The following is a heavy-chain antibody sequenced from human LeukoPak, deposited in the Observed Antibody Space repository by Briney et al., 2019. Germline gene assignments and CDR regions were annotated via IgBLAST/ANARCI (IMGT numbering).Heavy chain of an antibody. CDR2: IYHSGST. Sequence: SETLTLTCTVSGYSISSGYYWGWIRQPPGKGLEWIGSIYHSGSTYYNPSLKSRVTISVDTSKNQFSLKLSSVTAADTAVYYCASGKQLVPFDYWGQGTLVTVSS. V-gene: IGHV4-38-2*02. CDR1: GYSISSGYY. CDR3: ASGKQLVPFDY. J-gene: IGHJ4*02. D-gene: IGHD6-6*01.